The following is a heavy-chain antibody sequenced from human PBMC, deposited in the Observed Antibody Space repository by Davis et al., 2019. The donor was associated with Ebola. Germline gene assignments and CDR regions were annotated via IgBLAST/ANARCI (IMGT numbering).Heavy chain of an antibody. CDR2: IIPILGIA. J-gene: IGHJ4*02. CDR3: SRAWGMDIVVVPAAMGD. CDR1: GPTFSSYA. Sequence: AASVKVSCKASGPTFSSYAISWVRQAPGQGLEWMGRIIPILGIANYAQKFQGRVTFTADKSTSTAYMELSSLRSEDTAVYCCSRAWGMDIVVVPAAMGDWGQGTLVTVSS. V-gene: IGHV1-69*04. D-gene: IGHD2-2*03.